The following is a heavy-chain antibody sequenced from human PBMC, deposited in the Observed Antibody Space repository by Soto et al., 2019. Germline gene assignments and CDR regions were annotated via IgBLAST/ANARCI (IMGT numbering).Heavy chain of an antibody. CDR2: IYYSGST. D-gene: IGHD1-26*01. Sequence: QVQLQESGPGLVKPSQTLSLTCTVSGGSISSGGYYWSWIRQHPGKGLEWIGYIYYSGSTYYNPSLKXRXTXSXXTSKTQFSRKLSSVTAADTAVYYCARVISYGYFDYWGQGTLVTVSS. J-gene: IGHJ4*02. CDR1: GGSISSGGYY. CDR3: ARVISYGYFDY. V-gene: IGHV4-31*03.